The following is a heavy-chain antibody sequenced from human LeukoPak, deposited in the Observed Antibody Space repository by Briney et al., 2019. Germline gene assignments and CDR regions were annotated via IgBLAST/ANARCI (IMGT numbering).Heavy chain of an antibody. Sequence: NPGGSLRLSCAASGFTFSSYSMNWVRQAPGKGLEWVSSISSSGSYKYYADSVKGRFTISRDNAKNSLHLQMNSLRAEDTAVYYCARDRDSSSRNYYGMDVWGQGTTVTLSS. D-gene: IGHD6-13*01. CDR2: ISSSGSYK. J-gene: IGHJ6*02. CDR1: GFTFSSYS. CDR3: ARDRDSSSRNYYGMDV. V-gene: IGHV3-21*01.